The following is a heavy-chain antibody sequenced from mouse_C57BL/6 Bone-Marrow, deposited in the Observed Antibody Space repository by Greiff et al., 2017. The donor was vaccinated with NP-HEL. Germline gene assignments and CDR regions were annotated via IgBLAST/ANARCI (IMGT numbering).Heavy chain of an antibody. J-gene: IGHJ3*01. V-gene: IGHV1-9*01. CDR2: ILPGSGST. D-gene: IGHD1-1*01. CDR1: GYTFTGYW. Sequence: VQLQESGAELMKPGASVKLSCKATGYTFTGYWIEWVKQRPGHGLEWIGEILPGSGSTNYNEKFKGKATFTADTSSNTAYMQLSSLTTEDSAIYYCARKGIYYYGSIYWFAYWGQGTLVTVSA. CDR3: ARKGIYYYGSIYWFAY.